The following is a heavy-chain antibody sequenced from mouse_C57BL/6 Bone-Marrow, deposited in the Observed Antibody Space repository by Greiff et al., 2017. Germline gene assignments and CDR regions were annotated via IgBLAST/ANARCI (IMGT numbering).Heavy chain of an antibody. D-gene: IGHD1-1*01. CDR2: IDPSDSYT. CDR1: GYTFTSYW. CDR3: ARGWYYGSSPYWYLDV. J-gene: IGHJ1*03. V-gene: IGHV1-69*01. Sequence: QVHVKQPGAELVMPGASVKLSCKASGYTFTSYWMHWVKQRPGQGLEWIGEIDPSDSYTNYNQKFKGKSTLTVDKSSSTAYMQLRSLTSEDSAVYYCARGWYYGSSPYWYLDVWGTGTTVTVSS.